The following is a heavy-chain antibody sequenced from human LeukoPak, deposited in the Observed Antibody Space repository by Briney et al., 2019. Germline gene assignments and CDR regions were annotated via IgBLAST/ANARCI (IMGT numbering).Heavy chain of an antibody. D-gene: IGHD2-2*01. CDR2: IYYSGST. V-gene: IGHV4-30-4*01. CDR3: ARVPGSTSGPFLVPYYYYGMDV. Sequence: PSETLSLTCTVSGGSISSGDYYWSWIRQPPGTGLEWIGYIYYSGSTYYNPSLKSRVTISVDTSKNQFSLKLSSVTAADTAVYYCARVPGSTSGPFLVPYYYYGMDVWGQGTTVTVSS. CDR1: GGSISSGDYY. J-gene: IGHJ6*02.